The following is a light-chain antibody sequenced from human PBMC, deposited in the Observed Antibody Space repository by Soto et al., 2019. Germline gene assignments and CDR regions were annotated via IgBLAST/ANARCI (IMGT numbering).Light chain of an antibody. V-gene: IGKV1-5*03. CDR3: QQYNSYSST. J-gene: IGKJ1*01. Sequence: DSKITQSPSTLSASVGDRVTITCRASQSISSWLAWYQQKPGKAPKLLIYKASSLESGVPSRFSGSGSGTEFTLTISSLQPDDFATYYCQQYNSYSSTFGQGTRWIS. CDR1: QSISSW. CDR2: KAS.